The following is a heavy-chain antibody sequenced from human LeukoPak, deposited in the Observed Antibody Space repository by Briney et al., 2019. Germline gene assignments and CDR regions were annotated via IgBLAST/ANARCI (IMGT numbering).Heavy chain of an antibody. CDR1: GGSFSGYY. CDR3: ARGSRSLMVRGVIPYYYYGMDV. CDR2: INHSGST. V-gene: IGHV4-34*01. J-gene: IGHJ6*02. Sequence: PSETLSLTCAVYGGSFSGYYWSWIRQPPGKGLEWIGEINHSGSTNYNPSLKSRVTISVDTSKNQFSLKLSSVTAADTAVYYCARGSRSLMVRGVIPYYYYGMDVWGQGTTVTVSS. D-gene: IGHD3-10*01.